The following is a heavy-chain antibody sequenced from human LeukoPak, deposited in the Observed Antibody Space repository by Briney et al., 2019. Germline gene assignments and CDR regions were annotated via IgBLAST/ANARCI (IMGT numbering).Heavy chain of an antibody. CDR2: IIPIFGTA. Sequence: SVRVSCKASGGTFSSYAISWVRQAPGQGLEWMGGIIPIFGTANYAQKFQGRVTITTDESTSTAYMELSSLRSEDTAVYYCARCTGELLGYFDYWGQGTLVTVSS. CDR3: ARCTGELLGYFDY. CDR1: GGTFSSYA. J-gene: IGHJ4*02. V-gene: IGHV1-69*05. D-gene: IGHD1-26*01.